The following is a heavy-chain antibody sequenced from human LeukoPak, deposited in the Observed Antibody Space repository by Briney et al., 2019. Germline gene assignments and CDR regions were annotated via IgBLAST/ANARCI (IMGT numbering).Heavy chain of an antibody. CDR3: AIDLVGPNSSGYIFDY. V-gene: IGHV4-39*07. Sequence: PSETLSLTCTVSGGSISSSSYYWGWIRQPPGKGLEWIGSIYYTGSTYYNPSLKSRVTISVDTSKNQFSLKLSSVTAADTAVYYCAIDLVGPNSSGYIFDYWGQGTLVTVSS. D-gene: IGHD3-22*01. CDR1: GGSISSSSYY. J-gene: IGHJ4*02. CDR2: IYYTGST.